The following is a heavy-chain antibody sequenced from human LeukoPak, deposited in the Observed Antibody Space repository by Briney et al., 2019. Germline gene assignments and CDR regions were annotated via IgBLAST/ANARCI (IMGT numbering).Heavy chain of an antibody. J-gene: IGHJ4*02. V-gene: IGHV3-30*18. CDR3: AKDNGRWELLLDY. Sequence: PGRSLRLCYAASGFTFSSYGMHWVRQAPGKGLEWVAVISYDGSNKYYADSVKGRFTISRDNSKNTLYLQMNSLRAEDTAVYYCAKDNGRWELLLDYWGQGTLVTVSS. D-gene: IGHD1-26*01. CDR1: GFTFSSYG. CDR2: ISYDGSNK.